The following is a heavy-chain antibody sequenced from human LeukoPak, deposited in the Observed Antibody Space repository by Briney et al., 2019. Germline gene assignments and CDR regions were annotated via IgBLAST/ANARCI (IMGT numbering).Heavy chain of an antibody. V-gene: IGHV3-48*04. CDR2: ISSSGSTI. D-gene: IGHD2-15*01. Sequence: GRSLRLSCAASGFTFSSYGMHWVRQAPGKGLEWVSYISSSGSTIYYADSVKGRFTISRNNAKNSLYLQMNSLRAEDTAVYYCARDYLVGYCSGGSCSNPGGYFDYWGQGTLVTVSS. CDR3: ARDYLVGYCSGGSCSNPGGYFDY. J-gene: IGHJ4*02. CDR1: GFTFSSYG.